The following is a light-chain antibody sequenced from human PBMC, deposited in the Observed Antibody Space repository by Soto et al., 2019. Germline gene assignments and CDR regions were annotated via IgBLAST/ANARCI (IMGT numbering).Light chain of an antibody. J-gene: IGLJ1*01. CDR3: CSYAGSSYV. Sequence: QSVLTQPASVSGSPGQSITISCTGTSSDVGSYNLVSWYQQHLGKAPKLMIYEGSKRPSGVSNHFSGSKSGNTASLTISGLQAEDEADYYCCSYAGSSYVFGTGTKVTVL. V-gene: IGLV2-23*01. CDR1: SSDVGSYNL. CDR2: EGS.